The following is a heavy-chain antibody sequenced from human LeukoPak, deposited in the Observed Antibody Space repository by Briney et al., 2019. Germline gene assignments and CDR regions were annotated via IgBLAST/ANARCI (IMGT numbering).Heavy chain of an antibody. CDR3: ARDSSGWTVEYFDY. Sequence: ASVKVSCKASGYTFTSYGISWVRQAPGQGLEWMGWISAYNGNTNYAQKLQGRVTMTTDTSTSTAYMELRSLRSDDTAVYYCARDSSGWTVEYFDYWGQGTLVTVSS. V-gene: IGHV1-18*01. CDR1: GYTFTSYG. J-gene: IGHJ4*02. CDR2: ISAYNGNT. D-gene: IGHD6-19*01.